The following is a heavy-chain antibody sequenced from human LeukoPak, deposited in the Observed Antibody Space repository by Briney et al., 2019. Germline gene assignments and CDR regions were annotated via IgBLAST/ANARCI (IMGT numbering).Heavy chain of an antibody. D-gene: IGHD3-3*01. CDR2: IKQDGSEK. V-gene: IGHV3-7*01. Sequence: GGSLRLSCAASGFTFSSYWMSWVRQAPGKGLEWVANIKQDGSEKYYVDSVKGRFTISRDNAKNSLYLQMNSLRAEDTAVYYCARWVDFWSGPFDYWGQGTLVTVSS. CDR1: GFTFSSYW. J-gene: IGHJ4*02. CDR3: ARWVDFWSGPFDY.